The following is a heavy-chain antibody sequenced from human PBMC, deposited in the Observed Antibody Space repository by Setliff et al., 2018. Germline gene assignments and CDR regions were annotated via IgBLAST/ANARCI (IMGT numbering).Heavy chain of an antibody. V-gene: IGHV1-2*02. CDR1: GNSFTVFY. Sequence: ASVKVSCKSSGNSFTVFYLHWVRQAPGQGLEWMGWISPHSGDTHYAQKFQSRVRMTRDTSTYAAYLELSDLTSDDTAMYYCARSGSFGMRYWFDYWGQGVLVTVSS. D-gene: IGHD1-26*01. CDR2: ISPHSGDT. J-gene: IGHJ4*02. CDR3: ARSGSFGMRYWFDY.